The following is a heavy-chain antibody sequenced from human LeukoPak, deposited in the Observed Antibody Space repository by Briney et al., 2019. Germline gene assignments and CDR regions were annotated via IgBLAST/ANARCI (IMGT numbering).Heavy chain of an antibody. CDR3: ARRLTRYYDFWSGYWGNSYYYYGMDV. V-gene: IGHV4-34*01. Sequence: SETLSLTCAVYGGSFSGYYWSWIRQPPGKGLEWIGEINHSGSTNYNPSLKSRVTISVDTSKNQFSLKLSSVTAADTAVYYCARRLTRYYDFWSGYWGNSYYYYGMDVWGQGTTVTVSS. CDR2: INHSGST. J-gene: IGHJ6*02. CDR1: GGSFSGYY. D-gene: IGHD3-3*01.